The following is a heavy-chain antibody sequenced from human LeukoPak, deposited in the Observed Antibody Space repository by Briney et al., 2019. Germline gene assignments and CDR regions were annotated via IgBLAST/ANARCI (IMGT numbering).Heavy chain of an antibody. CDR2: INHSGST. CDR3: ARATATYYYDSSGYPS. CDR1: GGSFSGYY. D-gene: IGHD3-22*01. J-gene: IGHJ4*02. Sequence: SETLSLTCAVYGGSFSGYYWSWIRQPPGKGLEWIGEINHSGSTNYNPSLESRVTISVDTSKNQFSLKLSSVTAADTAVYYCARATATYYYDSSGYPSGGQGTLVTVSS. V-gene: IGHV4-34*01.